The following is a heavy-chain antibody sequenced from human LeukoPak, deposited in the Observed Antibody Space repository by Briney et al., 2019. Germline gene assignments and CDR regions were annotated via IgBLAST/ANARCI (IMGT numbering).Heavy chain of an antibody. CDR3: AKDLYDSSGYYPYYYCYGMDV. Sequence: PGGSLRLSCAASGFTFSSYAMSWVRQAPGKGLEWVSAISGSGGSTYYADSVKGRFTISRDNSKNTLYLQMNSLRAEDTAVYYCAKDLYDSSGYYPYYYCYGMDVWGQGTTVTVSS. CDR1: GFTFSSYA. CDR2: ISGSGGST. V-gene: IGHV3-23*01. J-gene: IGHJ6*02. D-gene: IGHD3-22*01.